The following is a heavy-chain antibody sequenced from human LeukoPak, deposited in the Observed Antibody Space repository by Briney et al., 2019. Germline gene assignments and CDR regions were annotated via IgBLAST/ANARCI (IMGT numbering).Heavy chain of an antibody. CDR2: IRYDGSNK. CDR3: ARGDFIVGATNFDY. V-gene: IGHV3-30*02. J-gene: IGHJ4*02. Sequence: GGSLRLSCAASGFTFSSYGMHWVRQAPGKGLEWVAFIRYDGSNKYYADSVKGRFTIPRDNSKNTLYLQMNSLRAEDTAVYYCARGDFIVGATNFDYWGQGTLVTVSS. CDR1: GFTFSSYG. D-gene: IGHD1-26*01.